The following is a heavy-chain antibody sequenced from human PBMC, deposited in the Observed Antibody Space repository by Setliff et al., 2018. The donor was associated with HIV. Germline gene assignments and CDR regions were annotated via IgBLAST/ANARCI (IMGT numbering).Heavy chain of an antibody. CDR2: ITPMFGTA. Sequence: GASVKVSCKASGGTFSSYSVTWVRQAPGQGLEWMGGITPMFGTAKYAQKFQGRVTITADESTSTVYMEMSSLRSEDTAVYYCAASTEMVTFGYSYYYMDVWGKGTTVTVSS. CDR3: AASTEMVTFGYSYYYMDV. J-gene: IGHJ6*03. CDR1: GGTFSSYS. D-gene: IGHD3-16*01. V-gene: IGHV1-69*13.